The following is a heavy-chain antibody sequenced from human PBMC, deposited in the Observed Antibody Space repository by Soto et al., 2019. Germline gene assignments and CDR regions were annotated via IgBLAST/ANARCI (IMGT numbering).Heavy chain of an antibody. V-gene: IGHV4-59*01. CDR2: IHYSGST. D-gene: IGHD2-2*01. CDR1: DGSISSYY. Sequence: SETLSLTCTVSDGSISSYYWGWIRQPPGKGLEWIGYIHYSGSTKSNPSLKSRVTISVDTSRNQVSLKLSSVTAADSAVYFCARARYQLLHPYYYGMDVWGQGTTVTV. CDR3: ARARYQLLHPYYYGMDV. J-gene: IGHJ6*02.